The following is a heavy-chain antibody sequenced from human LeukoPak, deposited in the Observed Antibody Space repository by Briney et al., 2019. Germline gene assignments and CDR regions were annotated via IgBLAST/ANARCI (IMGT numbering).Heavy chain of an antibody. V-gene: IGHV3-53*01. J-gene: IGHJ4*02. CDR3: ARADSSGWYGFESKPYSFDY. Sequence: ETLSLTCAVYGGSFSGYYMSWVRQPPGKGLEWVSLIYSGGATYYAESVKGRFTIFRDNSKNTLYLQMNSLRAEDTAVYYCARADSSGWYGFESKPYSFDYWGQGTLVTVSS. CDR1: GGSFSGYY. CDR2: IYSGGAT. D-gene: IGHD6-19*01.